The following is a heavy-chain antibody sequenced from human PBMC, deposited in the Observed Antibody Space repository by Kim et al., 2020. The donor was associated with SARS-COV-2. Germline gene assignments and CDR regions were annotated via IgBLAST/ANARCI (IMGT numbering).Heavy chain of an antibody. D-gene: IGHD3-16*01. CDR2: INQDGGEK. Sequence: GGSLRLSCAASGFNFNNYWMTWVRQAPGKGLEWVANINQDGGEKYYVDSVKGRFAIARNNAENSLYLQMNSLRAEDTAVYYCATHNDFRLYYWGQGTLVTVSS. CDR3: ATHNDFRLYY. J-gene: IGHJ4*02. V-gene: IGHV3-7*03. CDR1: GFNFNNYW.